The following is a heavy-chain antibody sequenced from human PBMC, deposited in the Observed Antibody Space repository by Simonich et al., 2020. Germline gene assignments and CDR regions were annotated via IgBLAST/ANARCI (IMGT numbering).Heavy chain of an antibody. CDR1: GFTFSSYW. Sequence: EVQLVESGGGLVQPGGSLRLSCAASGFTFSSYWMHWVRQAPGKGLVWVSRINSEGSSTSYADSGKGRFTISRDKAKNTLYLQMNSLRAEDTAVYYCARDYSNYDAFDIWGQGTMVTVSS. CDR3: ARDYSNYDAFDI. CDR2: INSEGSST. D-gene: IGHD4-4*01. J-gene: IGHJ3*02. V-gene: IGHV3-74*01.